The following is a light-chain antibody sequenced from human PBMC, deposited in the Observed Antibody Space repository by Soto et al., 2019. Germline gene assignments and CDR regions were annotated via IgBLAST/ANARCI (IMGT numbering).Light chain of an antibody. J-gene: IGKJ1*01. CDR1: QSISSW. V-gene: IGKV1-5*03. CDR3: QQYNSYPT. CDR2: KAS. Sequence: DIQMTQSPSTLSASVGDRVTITCRASQSISSWLAWYQKKPGKAPKLLIYKASSLESGVPSRFSGSGSGTEFTLTISSLQPEDFATYYCQQYNSYPTFGQGTKVDIK.